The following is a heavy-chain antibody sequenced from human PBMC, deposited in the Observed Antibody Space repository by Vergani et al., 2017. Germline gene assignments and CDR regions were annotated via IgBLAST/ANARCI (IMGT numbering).Heavy chain of an antibody. CDR3: ARGRFWGMTTGTTFDY. J-gene: IGHJ4*02. V-gene: IGHV1-8*01. Sequence: QVQLVQSGAEVKKPGASVKVSCKASGYTFTSYDINWVRQATGQGLEWMGWMNPNSGNTGYAQKFQGRVTMTRNTSISTAYMELSSLRSEDTAVYYCARGRFWGMTTGTTFDYWGQGTRSPSPQ. D-gene: IGHD4-17*01. CDR2: MNPNSGNT. CDR1: GYTFTSYD.